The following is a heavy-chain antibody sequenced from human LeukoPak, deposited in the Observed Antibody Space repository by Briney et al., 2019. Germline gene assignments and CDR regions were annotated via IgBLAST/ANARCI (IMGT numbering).Heavy chain of an antibody. V-gene: IGHV3-23*01. Sequence: GGSLRLSCAASGFTFSNYAMSWVRQAPGKGLEWVSAISGSGGSTYYADSVKGRFTISRDNAKNSLYLQMNSLRAEDTAVYYCARRGGSSIFGVVIIYGFDYWGQGTLVTVSS. J-gene: IGHJ4*02. D-gene: IGHD3-3*01. CDR2: ISGSGGST. CDR3: ARRGGSSIFGVVIIYGFDY. CDR1: GFTFSNYA.